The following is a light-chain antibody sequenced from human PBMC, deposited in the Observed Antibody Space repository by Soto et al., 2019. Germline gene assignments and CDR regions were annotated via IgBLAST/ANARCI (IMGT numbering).Light chain of an antibody. Sequence: EIVLTQSPGTLSLSPGERATLSCRTSETISSTYLAWYQQTPGQAPRLLIHGTSSRASDIPDRFSGSGSGTDFTLTISRLEPEDFAVYYCEQYGSSPRTFGQGTKVEIK. CDR1: ETISSTY. CDR3: EQYGSSPRT. J-gene: IGKJ1*01. CDR2: GTS. V-gene: IGKV3-20*01.